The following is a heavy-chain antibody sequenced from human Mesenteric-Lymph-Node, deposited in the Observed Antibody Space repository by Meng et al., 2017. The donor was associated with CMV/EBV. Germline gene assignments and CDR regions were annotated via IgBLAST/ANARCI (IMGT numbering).Heavy chain of an antibody. CDR3: ARIGYSYGYVF. V-gene: IGHV3-11*01. Sequence: GESLKISCAASGFTVSDNYMSWVRQAPGKGLEWVSYISSSGSTIYYADSVKGRFTISRDNAKNSLYLQMNSLRAEDTAVYYCARIGYSYGYVFWGQGTLVTVSS. CDR1: GFTVSDNY. CDR2: ISSSGSTI. D-gene: IGHD5-18*01. J-gene: IGHJ4*02.